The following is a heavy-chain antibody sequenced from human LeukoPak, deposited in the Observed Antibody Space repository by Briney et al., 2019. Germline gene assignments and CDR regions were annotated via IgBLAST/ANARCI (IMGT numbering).Heavy chain of an antibody. Sequence: PGGTLRLSCAASGFTFSSYGMSWVRQAPGKGLEWVSAISGSGGSTYYADSVKGRFTISRDNSKNTLYLQMNSLKTEDTAVYYCTTEIQWLSTTAFDYWGQGTLVTVSS. D-gene: IGHD6-19*01. J-gene: IGHJ4*02. CDR3: TTEIQWLSTTAFDY. V-gene: IGHV3-23*01. CDR1: GFTFSSYG. CDR2: ISGSGGST.